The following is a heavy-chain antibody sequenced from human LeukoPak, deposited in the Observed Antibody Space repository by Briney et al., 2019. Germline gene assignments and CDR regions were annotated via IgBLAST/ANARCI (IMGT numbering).Heavy chain of an antibody. J-gene: IGHJ4*02. Sequence: SDTLSLTCAVYGGSFSGFYWSWIRHVPGKGLEWIGEINYTGSTSYNPSLKSRVTISVDTSQNQFFLLLTSVTAADTAVYYCAREARGGSTYFDNWGQGTLVTVSS. CDR3: AREARGGSTYFDN. V-gene: IGHV4-34*01. D-gene: IGHD1-26*01. CDR1: GGSFSGFY. CDR2: INYTGST.